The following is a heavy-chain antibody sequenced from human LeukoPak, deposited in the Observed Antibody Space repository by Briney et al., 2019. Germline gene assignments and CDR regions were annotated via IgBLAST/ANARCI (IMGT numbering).Heavy chain of an antibody. CDR2: IYSGGST. V-gene: IGHV3-66*01. J-gene: IGHJ4*02. CDR3: ARAWSGTQYYFDD. D-gene: IGHD3-3*01. CDR1: GFTVSDSY. Sequence: GGSLRLSCAASGFTVSDSYMSWVRQAPGKGLEWVSVIYSGGSTYYADSVKGRFTISRDTSKNTLYLQMNSLRAEDTAVYYCARAWSGTQYYFDDWGQETLVTVSS.